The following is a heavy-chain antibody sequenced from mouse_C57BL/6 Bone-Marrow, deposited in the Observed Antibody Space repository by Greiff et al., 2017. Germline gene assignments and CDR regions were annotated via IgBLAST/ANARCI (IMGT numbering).Heavy chain of an antibody. V-gene: IGHV1-42*01. D-gene: IGHD2-2*01. J-gene: IGHJ2*01. CDR1: GYSFTGYY. CDR2: INPSTGGT. Sequence: VQLKESGPELVKPGASVKISCKASGYSFTGYYMNWVKQSPEKSLEWIGEINPSTGGTTYNQKFKAKATVTVDKSSSTAYMKLTSLTSEDSAVYYCAKYGVLWFFDYWGQGTTLTVSS. CDR3: AKYGVLWFFDY.